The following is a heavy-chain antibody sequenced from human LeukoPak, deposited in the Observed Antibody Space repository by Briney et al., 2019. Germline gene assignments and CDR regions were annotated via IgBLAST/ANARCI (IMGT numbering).Heavy chain of an antibody. D-gene: IGHD2-2*01. Sequence: PGRSLRLSCAASGFTFSNAWMSWVRQAPGKGLEWVGRIKSKTDGGTTDYAAPVKGRFTISRDDSKNTLYLQMNSLKTEDTAVYYCTTDCSSTSCQPSYWGQGTLVTVSS. J-gene: IGHJ4*02. V-gene: IGHV3-15*01. CDR3: TTDCSSTSCQPSY. CDR1: GFTFSNAW. CDR2: IKSKTDGGTT.